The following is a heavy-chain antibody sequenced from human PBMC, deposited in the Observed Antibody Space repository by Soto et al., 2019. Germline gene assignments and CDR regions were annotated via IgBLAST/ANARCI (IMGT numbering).Heavy chain of an antibody. CDR1: GYTSTNYG. CDR3: ARPYCSSTSCYDGSVPLDD. J-gene: IGHJ4*02. V-gene: IGHV1-3*01. Sequence: ASVKVSCKASGYTSTNYGMHWVRQAPGQRLEWMGWINAGSGNTKYSQKFQGRITITTDTSASTVYMELSSLRSEDTAVYYCARPYCSSTSCYDGSVPLDDWGQGTLVTVSS. CDR2: INAGSGNT. D-gene: IGHD2-2*01.